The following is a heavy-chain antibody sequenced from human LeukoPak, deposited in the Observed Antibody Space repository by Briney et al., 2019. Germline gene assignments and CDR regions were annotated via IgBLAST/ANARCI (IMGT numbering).Heavy chain of an antibody. Sequence: GGSLRLSRAASGFTFSNAWMSWVRQAPGKGLEWVGRIKSKTDGGTTDYAAPVKGRFTISRDDSKNTLYLQMNSLRAEDTAVYYCARDFMYNVNCAGCWGQGTLVTVSS. V-gene: IGHV3-15*05. D-gene: IGHD1-14*01. CDR3: ARDFMYNVNCAGC. J-gene: IGHJ4*02. CDR1: GFTFSNAW. CDR2: IKSKTDGGTT.